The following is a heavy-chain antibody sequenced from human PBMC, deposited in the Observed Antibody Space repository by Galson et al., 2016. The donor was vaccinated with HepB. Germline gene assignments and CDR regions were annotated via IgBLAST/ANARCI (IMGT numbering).Heavy chain of an antibody. CDR1: GFTFSFYA. D-gene: IGHD6-19*01. V-gene: IGHV3-64D*06. CDR2: ISGNGGST. Sequence: SLRLSCAASGFTFSFYAMHWVRQAPGKGLEYVSAISGNGGSTYYADSVKGRFTISRDNSKNTLYLQMSSLRTEDTAVYYCVKGGGCSSGWYKGAFDYWGQGTLVTVSP. CDR3: VKGGGCSSGWYKGAFDY. J-gene: IGHJ4*02.